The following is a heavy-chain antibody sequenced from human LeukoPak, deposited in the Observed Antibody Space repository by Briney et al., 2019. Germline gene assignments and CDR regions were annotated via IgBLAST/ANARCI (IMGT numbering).Heavy chain of an antibody. D-gene: IGHD3-22*01. CDR1: GGSISSYY. V-gene: IGHV4-4*07. CDR3: ARGPQYYDSSGYYTNYYYYYGMDV. Sequence: PSETLSLTCTVSGGSISSYYWSWIRQPAGKGLEWIGRIYTSGSTNYNPSLKSRVTMSVDTSKNQFSLKLSSVTAADTAVYYCARGPQYYDSSGYYTNYYYYYGMDVWGQGTTVTVSS. J-gene: IGHJ6*02. CDR2: IYTSGST.